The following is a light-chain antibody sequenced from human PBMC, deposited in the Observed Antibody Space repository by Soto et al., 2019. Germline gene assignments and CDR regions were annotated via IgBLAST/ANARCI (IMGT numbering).Light chain of an antibody. Sequence: IRMTQSPSSVSASLGDEVTITGRASQDIRRHVGWYQQKPGKAPRLLISAASALDTEVPSRSSGGGYGTDFTLTISSVQAEDFATSSCIQDYDYPHQFGQGTKADIK. V-gene: IGKV1-6*01. CDR3: IQDYDYPHQ. CDR2: AAS. J-gene: IGKJ1*01. CDR1: QDIRRH.